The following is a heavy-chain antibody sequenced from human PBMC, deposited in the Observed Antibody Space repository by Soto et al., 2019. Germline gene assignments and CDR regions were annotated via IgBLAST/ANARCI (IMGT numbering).Heavy chain of an antibody. V-gene: IGHV3-53*04. D-gene: IGHD1-1*01. Sequence: GGSLRLSCAASGFTVSSNYMSWVRQAPGKGLEWVSVIYSGGSTYYADSVKGRFTISRHNSKNTLYLQMNSLRAEDTAVYYCARRPYSTYLRAFDIWGQGTMVTVSS. CDR3: ARRPYSTYLRAFDI. CDR2: IYSGGST. CDR1: GFTVSSNY. J-gene: IGHJ3*02.